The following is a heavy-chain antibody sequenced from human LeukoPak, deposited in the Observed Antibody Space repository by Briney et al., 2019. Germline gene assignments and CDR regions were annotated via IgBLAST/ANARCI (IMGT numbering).Heavy chain of an antibody. CDR3: ARRGGPTVVNNFGMDV. J-gene: IGHJ6*02. Sequence: GDSLKISCKGSGYSFTNYWIAWLRQMPGKGLECMGIIWPGDSDTRYSPSFQGQVTISADKSTSTAYLQWSSLRASDTAMYYCARRGGPTVVNNFGMDVWGQGTTVTVSS. V-gene: IGHV5-51*01. D-gene: IGHD2-15*01. CDR2: IWPGDSDT. CDR1: GYSFTNYW.